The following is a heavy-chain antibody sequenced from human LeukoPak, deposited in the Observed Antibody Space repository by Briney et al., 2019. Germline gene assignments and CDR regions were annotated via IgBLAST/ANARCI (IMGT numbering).Heavy chain of an antibody. Sequence: GGSLRLSCAASGFTFSSYGMHWVRQAPGEGLEWVAVIWYDGSNKYYADSVKGRFTISGDNSKNTLYLQMNSLRAEDTAVYYCARDHWQSQLAPLRYWGQGTLVTVSS. V-gene: IGHV3-33*08. D-gene: IGHD1-1*01. CDR2: IWYDGSNK. CDR1: GFTFSSYG. CDR3: ARDHWQSQLAPLRY. J-gene: IGHJ4*02.